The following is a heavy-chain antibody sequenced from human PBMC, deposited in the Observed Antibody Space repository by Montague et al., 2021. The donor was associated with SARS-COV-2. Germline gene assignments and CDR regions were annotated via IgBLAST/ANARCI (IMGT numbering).Heavy chain of an antibody. CDR3: ARQVGTMIVVVIIKLRYYFDY. V-gene: IGHV4-39*01. Sequence: SETLSLTCTVSGGSINSSSYYWGWIRQPPGKGLEWIGSIYYSGSTYYNPSLKSRVTISVDTSKNQFSLKLSSVTAADTAVYYCARQVGTMIVVVIIKLRYYFDYWGQRTLVTVSS. CDR2: IYYSGST. CDR1: GGSINSSSYY. J-gene: IGHJ4*02. D-gene: IGHD3-22*01.